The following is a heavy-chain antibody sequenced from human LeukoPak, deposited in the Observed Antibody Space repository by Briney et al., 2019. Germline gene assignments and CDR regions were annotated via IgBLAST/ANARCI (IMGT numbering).Heavy chain of an antibody. Sequence: GGSLRLSCSASGFSFRTYAMHWVRQAPGKGLEYVSGITDNGYSTYYADSVKGRFTISRDNSKNTLFLQMSSLRAEDTAVYYCVKGGGSGSYYNHYGMDVWGQGTTITVSS. J-gene: IGHJ6*02. CDR3: VKGGGSGSYYNHYGMDV. D-gene: IGHD3-10*01. V-gene: IGHV3-64D*09. CDR2: ITDNGYST. CDR1: GFSFRTYA.